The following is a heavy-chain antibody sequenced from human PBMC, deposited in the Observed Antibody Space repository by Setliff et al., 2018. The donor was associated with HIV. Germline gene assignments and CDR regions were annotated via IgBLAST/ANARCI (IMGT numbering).Heavy chain of an antibody. V-gene: IGHV1-18*01. D-gene: IGHD1-26*01. Sequence: ASVKVSCKASGYTFTNYDINWVRQAAGQGLEWMGWMNPNSGNTNYAQKLQGRVTMTTDTSTSTAYMELRSLRSDDTAVYYCARDGEYDGSYYRTLGFDYWGQGTLVTVPQ. J-gene: IGHJ4*02. CDR1: GYTFTNYD. CDR2: MNPNSGNT. CDR3: ARDGEYDGSYYRTLGFDY.